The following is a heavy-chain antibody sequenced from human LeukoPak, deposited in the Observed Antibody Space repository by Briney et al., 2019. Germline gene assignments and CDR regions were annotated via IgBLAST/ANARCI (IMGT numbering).Heavy chain of an antibody. V-gene: IGHV1-18*01. J-gene: IGHJ5*01. CDR1: TSR. CDR3: ARDLWNFYDDSGYNMDFDS. CDR2: IGTYRGDT. Sequence: ASVKVSCKATSRISWVRQAPGQGLEWMGWIGTYRGDTYYAQRFQGRITVSTDTSIRTVYMELWNLRAGDPAVYYCARDLWNFYDDSGYNMDFDSWGQRTLVTVSS. D-gene: IGHD3-22*01.